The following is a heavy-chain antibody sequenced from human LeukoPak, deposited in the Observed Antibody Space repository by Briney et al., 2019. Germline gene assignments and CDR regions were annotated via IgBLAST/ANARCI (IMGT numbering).Heavy chain of an antibody. CDR3: AKGGFNYPGY. CDR2: ISASGGNT. Sequence: PGASLRLSCAASGFTFTSHAMTWVRQAPGKGLEWVSGISASGGNTFYADAVKGRFTISRDNSKNTLYLQMNSLRADDTALYYCAKGGFNYPGYWGQGTLVTVSS. D-gene: IGHD5-18*01. V-gene: IGHV3-23*01. CDR1: GFTFTSHA. J-gene: IGHJ4*02.